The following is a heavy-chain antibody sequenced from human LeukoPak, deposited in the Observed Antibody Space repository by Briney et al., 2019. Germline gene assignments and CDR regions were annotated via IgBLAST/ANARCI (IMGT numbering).Heavy chain of an antibody. D-gene: IGHD6-19*01. V-gene: IGHV4-61*08. J-gene: IGHJ4*02. CDR2: IYYSGST. Sequence: SETLSLTCTVSGGSISTGGHYWSWIRQQPGKGLEWIGYIYYSGSTNYNPSLKSRVTISVDTSKNQFSLKLSSVTAADTAVYYCARHSIVGQWLVPFDYWGQGTLVTVSS. CDR3: ARHSIVGQWLVPFDY. CDR1: GGSISTGGHY.